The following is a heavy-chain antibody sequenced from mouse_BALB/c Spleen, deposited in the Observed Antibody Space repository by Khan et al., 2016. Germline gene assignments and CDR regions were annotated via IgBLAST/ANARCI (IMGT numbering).Heavy chain of an antibody. V-gene: IGHV1-9*01. CDR3: ARAWYAMDY. CDR2: ILPGSGYS. CDR1: GYTFSNYW. J-gene: IGHJ4*01. Sequence: QVQLQQSGAELMKPGASVKISCKATGYTFSNYWIEWVKQRPGHGLEWIGDILPGSGYSNSNENFKGKATFTGDASSNTAYMQLISLTAEDSAVYFCARAWYAMDYWGQGTSVTVSS.